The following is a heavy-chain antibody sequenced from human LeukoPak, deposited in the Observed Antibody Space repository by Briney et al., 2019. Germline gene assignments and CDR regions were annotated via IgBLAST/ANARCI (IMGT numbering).Heavy chain of an antibody. J-gene: IGHJ6*03. Sequence: SESLSLTCTVSGGSISSYYWSWIRQPAGKGLEWIGRIYTSGSTNYNPSLKSRVTMSVDTSKNQFSLKLSSVTAADTAVYYCARALSSPGPPLHYYMDVWGKGTTVTASS. CDR2: IYTSGST. CDR3: ARALSSPGPPLHYYMDV. V-gene: IGHV4-4*07. CDR1: GGSISSYY.